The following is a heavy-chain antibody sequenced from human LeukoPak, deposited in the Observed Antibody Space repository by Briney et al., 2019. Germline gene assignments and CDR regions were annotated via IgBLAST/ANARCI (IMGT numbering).Heavy chain of an antibody. CDR1: GFMFSSFA. J-gene: IGHJ4*02. V-gene: IGHV3-23*01. CDR2: ISGGGGST. Sequence: GGSLRLSCAASGFMFSSFAMSWVRQAPGKGLEWVSAISGGGGSTYYADSVKGPFTISRDNLKNTLYLQMNSLRVEDTAVYYCAKSISGSGSYYNVQFDFWGQGTLVTVSS. D-gene: IGHD3-10*01. CDR3: AKSISGSGSYYNVQFDF.